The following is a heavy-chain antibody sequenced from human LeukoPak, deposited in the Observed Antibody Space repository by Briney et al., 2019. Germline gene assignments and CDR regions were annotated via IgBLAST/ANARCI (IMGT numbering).Heavy chain of an antibody. D-gene: IGHD3-10*01. CDR2: ISGSGGST. CDR3: ARQSWTGFGEFSLKDAFDI. CDR1: GFTFSSYG. Sequence: GGSLRLSCAASGFTFSSYGMSWVRQAPGKGLEWVSAISGSGGSTYYADSAKGRFTISRDNAKNTLYLQMNSLRAEDTAVYYCARQSWTGFGEFSLKDAFDIWGQGTIVTVSS. J-gene: IGHJ3*02. V-gene: IGHV3-23*01.